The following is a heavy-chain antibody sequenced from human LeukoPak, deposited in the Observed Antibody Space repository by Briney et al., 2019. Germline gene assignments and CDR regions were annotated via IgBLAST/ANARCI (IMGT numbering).Heavy chain of an antibody. D-gene: IGHD4-17*01. J-gene: IGHJ4*02. CDR3: ARGRGDYFDYYFDY. CDR2: INHSGST. Sequence: SETLSLTCAVYGGSFSGCYWSWIRQPPGKGLEWIGEINHSGSTNYNPSLKSRVTISVDTSKNQFSLKLGSVTAADTAVYYCARGRGDYFDYYFDYWGQGTLVTVSS. V-gene: IGHV4-34*01. CDR1: GGSFSGCY.